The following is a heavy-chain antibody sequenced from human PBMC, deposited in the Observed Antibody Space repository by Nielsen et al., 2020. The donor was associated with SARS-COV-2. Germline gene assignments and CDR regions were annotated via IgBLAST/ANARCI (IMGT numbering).Heavy chain of an antibody. CDR3: ARGPRWDYGSGSYGW. D-gene: IGHD3-10*01. CDR2: IWYDGSNK. Sequence: GESLKISCAASEVTFRSHDMQWVRQAPGKGLECVARIWYDGSNKYYADSVKGRFTISRDNARNSLYLQMSSLRPEDTAFYYCARGPRWDYGSGSYGWWGQGTLVTVSS. J-gene: IGHJ4*02. CDR1: EVTFRSHD. V-gene: IGHV3-30*02.